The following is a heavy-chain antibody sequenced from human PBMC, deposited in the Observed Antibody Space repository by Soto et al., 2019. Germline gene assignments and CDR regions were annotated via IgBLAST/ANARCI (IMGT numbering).Heavy chain of an antibody. D-gene: IGHD5-18*01. CDR3: ATGGRGYSSAPRFYFEY. CDR2: ILPIFDTT. Sequence: QVQLVQSGAEVKKPGSSVKVSCQASGGIFSSNAISWVRQAPGQGLEWMGGILPIFDTTHYAQKFQGRVTFTTDESPSTAYMELSSLKSEDTALYDCATGGRGYSSAPRFYFEYWGQGTLVTVSS. V-gene: IGHV1-69*01. CDR1: GGIFSSNA. J-gene: IGHJ4*02.